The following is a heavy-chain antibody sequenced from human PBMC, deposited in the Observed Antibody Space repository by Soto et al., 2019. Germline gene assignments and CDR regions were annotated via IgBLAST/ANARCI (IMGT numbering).Heavy chain of an antibody. CDR1: GYTFTSYD. D-gene: IGHD3-3*01. CDR3: ARGNGRVVIMGYYSRAFDI. V-gene: IGHV1-8*01. Sequence: GASVKVSCKASGYTFTSYDINWVRQATGQGLEWMRWMNPNSGNTGYAQKFQGRVTMTRNTSISTVYMELSSLRSEDTAVYYCARGNGRVVIMGYYSRAFDIWGQGTMVTVSS. CDR2: MNPNSGNT. J-gene: IGHJ3*02.